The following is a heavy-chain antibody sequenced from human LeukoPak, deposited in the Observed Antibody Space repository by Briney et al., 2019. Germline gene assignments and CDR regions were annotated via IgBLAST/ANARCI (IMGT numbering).Heavy chain of an antibody. Sequence: SVKVSCKASGGTFNSYAISWVRQAPGQGLEWMGGIIPIFGTANYVQKFQGRVTITADESTSTAYMELSSLRSEDTAVYYCARDQDGYNWAPDYWGQGTLVTVSS. V-gene: IGHV1-69*13. CDR2: IIPIFGTA. CDR1: GGTFNSYA. J-gene: IGHJ4*02. D-gene: IGHD5-24*01. CDR3: ARDQDGYNWAPDY.